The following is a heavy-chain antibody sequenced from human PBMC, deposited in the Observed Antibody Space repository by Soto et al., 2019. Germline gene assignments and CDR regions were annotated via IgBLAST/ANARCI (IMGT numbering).Heavy chain of an antibody. CDR2: INAGNSNT. CDR3: AREVSGQWLVPNPFDY. D-gene: IGHD6-19*01. V-gene: IGHV1-3*01. Sequence: ASVKVSCKASGYTFTTNAIHWVRQAPGQRLEWMGWINAGNSNTKYSQKFQGRVTITRDTSASTAYMELSSLRSEDTAVYYCAREVSGQWLVPNPFDYWGQGTLLTVSS. J-gene: IGHJ4*02. CDR1: GYTFTTNA.